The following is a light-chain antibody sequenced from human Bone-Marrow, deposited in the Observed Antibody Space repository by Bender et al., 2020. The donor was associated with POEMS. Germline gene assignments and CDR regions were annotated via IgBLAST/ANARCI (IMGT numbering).Light chain of an antibody. Sequence: QSVLTQPPSVSGAPGQRVTISCTGSSSNTGSGYDINWYQHLPGTAPKLLIYGYNNRPSGVPDRFSGSKSGTSASLAISGLRSEDDADYYCQSYDNSLGGWVFGGGTKLTVL. J-gene: IGLJ3*02. CDR3: QSYDNSLGGWV. V-gene: IGLV1-40*01. CDR2: GYN. CDR1: SSNTGSGYD.